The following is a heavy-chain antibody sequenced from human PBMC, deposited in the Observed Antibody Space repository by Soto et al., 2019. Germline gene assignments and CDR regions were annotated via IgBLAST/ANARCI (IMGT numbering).Heavy chain of an antibody. V-gene: IGHV4-38-2*01. Sequence: KSSETLSLTCDVSGYSISGGFYWGWIRQSPGKGLEWIANIYHSGTAYFTPSLKTRVTTSVDTSKNQISLRLTSVTAADTAIYFCARIRIFDYWFDHWGQGILVTVSS. CDR3: ARIRIFDYWFDH. CDR1: GYSISGGFY. D-gene: IGHD3-3*01. J-gene: IGHJ5*02. CDR2: IYHSGTA.